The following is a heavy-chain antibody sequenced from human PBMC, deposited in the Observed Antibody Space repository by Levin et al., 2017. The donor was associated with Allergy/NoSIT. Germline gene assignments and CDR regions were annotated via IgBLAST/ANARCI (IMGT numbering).Heavy chain of an antibody. CDR3: AKGQTITMIVDVDY. V-gene: IGHV3-30*18. CDR2: ISYDGSNK. CDR1: GFTFSSYG. J-gene: IGHJ4*02. Sequence: GGSLRLSCAASGFTFSSYGMHWVRQAPGKGLEWVAVISYDGSNKYYADSVKGRFTISRDNSKNTLYLQMNSLRAEDTAVYYCAKGQTITMIVDVDYWGQGTLVTVSS. D-gene: IGHD3-22*01.